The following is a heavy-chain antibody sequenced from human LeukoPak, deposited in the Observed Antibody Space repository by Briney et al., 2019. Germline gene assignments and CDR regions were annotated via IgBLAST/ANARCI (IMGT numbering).Heavy chain of an antibody. D-gene: IGHD3-10*01. CDR1: GFTFTSYW. V-gene: IGHV3-7*01. Sequence: PGGSLRLSCAASGFTFTSYWMNWVRQAPGMGLEWVANIKQDGSEKYYVDSVKGRFTISRDNAKNSLYLQMNSLRAEDTAVYYCVRDPGRDGVDYGGQGALVTVSS. CDR2: IKQDGSEK. J-gene: IGHJ4*02. CDR3: VRDPGRDGVDY.